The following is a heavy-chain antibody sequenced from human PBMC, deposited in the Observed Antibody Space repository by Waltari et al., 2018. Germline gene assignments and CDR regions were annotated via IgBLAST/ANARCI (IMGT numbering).Heavy chain of an antibody. J-gene: IGHJ4*02. CDR3: ARLLDFSHVTSY. Sequence: QLQLQESGPGLVRPSETLSLTCAVSGDSIRDGSYYWGWIRQAPQKGLEWIGTIYSRWSTYYTPSFKSRVTISADTSKNQFSLKMTSVTATDTAVYYCARLLDFSHVTSYWGRGTLVTVSS. CDR1: GDSIRDGSYY. CDR2: IYSRWST. V-gene: IGHV4-39*01.